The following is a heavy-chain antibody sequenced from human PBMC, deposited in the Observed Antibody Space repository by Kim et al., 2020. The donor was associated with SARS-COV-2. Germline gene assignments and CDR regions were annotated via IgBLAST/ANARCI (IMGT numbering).Heavy chain of an antibody. J-gene: IGHJ4*02. Sequence: VKGRFTISRDDSKNTLYLQMNSLKTEDTAVYYCTTDWPYYDFWSGYQNDYWGQGTLVTVSS. V-gene: IGHV3-15*01. CDR3: TTDWPYYDFWSGYQNDY. D-gene: IGHD3-3*01.